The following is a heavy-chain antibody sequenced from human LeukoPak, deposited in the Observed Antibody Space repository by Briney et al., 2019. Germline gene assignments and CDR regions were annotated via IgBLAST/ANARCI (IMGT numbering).Heavy chain of an antibody. D-gene: IGHD2-21*02. J-gene: IGHJ4*02. Sequence: GGSLRLSCAASGFTFSSYWMHWVRQAPGMGPECVANINQDGSEKNYVDSVRGRFTISRDNARNSLYLQLNSLRAEDTAVYYCARTARLLESWGQGTLVTVSS. CDR1: GFTFSSYW. CDR2: INQDGSEK. CDR3: ARTARLLES. V-gene: IGHV3-7*01.